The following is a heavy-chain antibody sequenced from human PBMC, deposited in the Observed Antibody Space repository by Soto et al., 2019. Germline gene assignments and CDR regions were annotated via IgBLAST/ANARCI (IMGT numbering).Heavy chain of an antibody. CDR2: IYYSGST. CDR3: ASSEASGWGSWFDP. CDR1: GGSISSGDYY. D-gene: IGHD3-16*01. V-gene: IGHV4-30-4*01. J-gene: IGHJ5*02. Sequence: SETLSLTCTVSGGSISSGDYYWSWIRQPPGKGLEWIGYIYYSGSTYYNPSLKSRVTISVDTSKNQFSLKLSSVTAADTAVYYCASSEASGWGSWFDPWGQGTLVTVSS.